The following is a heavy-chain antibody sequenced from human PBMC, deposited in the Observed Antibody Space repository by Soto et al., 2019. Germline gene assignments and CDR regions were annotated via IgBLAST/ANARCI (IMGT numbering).Heavy chain of an antibody. Sequence: QLQLQESGSGLVKPSQTLSLTCAVSGGSISSGGYSWSCIRQPPGKSLEWIGYIYHSGSTYYNPSLNSRVTISVDRYKNQFSLTLSSVTDADTAVYYCARVPDVWGQGTKVTVSS. CDR3: ARVPDV. CDR1: GGSISSGGYS. CDR2: IYHSGST. J-gene: IGHJ6*02. V-gene: IGHV4-30-2*01.